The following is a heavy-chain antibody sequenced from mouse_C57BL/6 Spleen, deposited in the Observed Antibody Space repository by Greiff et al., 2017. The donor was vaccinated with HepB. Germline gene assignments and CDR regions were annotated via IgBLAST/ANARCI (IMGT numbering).Heavy chain of an antibody. J-gene: IGHJ4*01. Sequence: QVQLQQPGAELVKPGASVKLSCKASGYTFTSYWMQWVKQRPGQGLEWIGEIDPSDSYTNYNQKFKGKATLTVDTSSSTAYMQLSSLTSEDSAVYYCARVDWVSYYYAMDYWGQGTSVTVSS. V-gene: IGHV1-50*01. CDR2: IDPSDSYT. CDR3: ARVDWVSYYYAMDY. CDR1: GYTFTSYW.